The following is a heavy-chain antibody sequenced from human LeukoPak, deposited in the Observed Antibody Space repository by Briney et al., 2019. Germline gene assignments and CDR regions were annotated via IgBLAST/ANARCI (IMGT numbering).Heavy chain of an antibody. CDR3: ARQGGSSSPYYYYMDV. J-gene: IGHJ6*03. Sequence: SETLSLTCAVSGYSISSGYYWGWFRQHPGKGLEWIGNIYHSGNTYSNPSLKSRITISVDTSKNQFSLKLTSVTAADTAVYYCARQGGSSSPYYYYMDVWGIGTTVTVSS. CDR2: IYHSGNT. CDR1: GYSISSGYY. D-gene: IGHD6-13*01. V-gene: IGHV4-38-2*01.